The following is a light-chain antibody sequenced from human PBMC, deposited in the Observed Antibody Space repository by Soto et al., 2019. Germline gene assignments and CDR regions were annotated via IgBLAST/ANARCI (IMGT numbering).Light chain of an antibody. CDR2: AAS. V-gene: IGKV1-39*01. CDR1: QAINSH. CDR3: QQSYIVPLT. J-gene: IGKJ4*01. Sequence: DVHLTQSPASLSASVGDTVTITCRASQAINSHLNWYQHKPGGAPKLLIYAASNLQGGVPSRFSGSGSGTDFPLTISSLQREDSATYYCQQSYIVPLTFGGGTKVKI.